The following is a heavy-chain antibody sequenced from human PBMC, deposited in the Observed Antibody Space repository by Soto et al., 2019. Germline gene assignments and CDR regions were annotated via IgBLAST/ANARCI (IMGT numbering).Heavy chain of an antibody. V-gene: IGHV4-30-4*08. CDR2: IYYSGST. CDR3: ARERQTYYDFWSGPLYGMDV. Sequence: TLSLTCTVSGGSSSSGDYYLSWIRQPPGKGLEWIGYIYYSGSTYYNPSLKSRVTISVDTSKNQFSLKLSSVTAADTAVYYCARERQTYYDFWSGPLYGMDVWGQGTTVTVSS. J-gene: IGHJ6*02. CDR1: GGSSSSGDYY. D-gene: IGHD3-3*01.